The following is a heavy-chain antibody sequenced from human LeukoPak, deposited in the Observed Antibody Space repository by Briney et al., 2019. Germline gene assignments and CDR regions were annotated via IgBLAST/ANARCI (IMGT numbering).Heavy chain of an antibody. J-gene: IGHJ4*02. V-gene: IGHV3-30*18. CDR1: GFTFSSYG. D-gene: IGHD3-22*01. Sequence: PGGSLRLSCAASGFTFSSYGMHWVRQAPGKGLGWVAVISYDGSNKYYADSVKGRFTISRDNSKNTLYLQMNSLRAEDTAVYYCAKGGNYYDSSGYYDVFRGFDYWGQGTLVTVSS. CDR2: ISYDGSNK. CDR3: AKGGNYYDSSGYYDVFRGFDY.